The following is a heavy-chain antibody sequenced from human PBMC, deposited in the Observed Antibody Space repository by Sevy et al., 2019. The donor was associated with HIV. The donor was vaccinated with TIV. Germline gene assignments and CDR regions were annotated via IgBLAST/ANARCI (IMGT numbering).Heavy chain of an antibody. CDR1: GFTFSSHW. V-gene: IGHV3-7*01. CDR2: IRQDGSDK. D-gene: IGHD6-13*01. CDR3: ARDTGGIGIDV. J-gene: IGHJ6*02. Sequence: GGSLRLSCAASGFTFSSHWMSWVRQAPGKGLEWVANIRQDGSDKYYVDSVNGRFTISRDNAKNSLSLQMNSLRAEDTAVYYCARDTGGIGIDVWGQGTTVTVSS.